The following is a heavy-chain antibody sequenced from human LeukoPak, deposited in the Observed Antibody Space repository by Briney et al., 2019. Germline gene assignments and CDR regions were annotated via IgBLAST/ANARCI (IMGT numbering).Heavy chain of an antibody. Sequence: GASVKVSCKASGYTFTSYGISWVRQAPGQGLEWMGWISAYNGNTNYAQKLQGRVTMTTDTSTSTAYMELRSLRSDDTAVYYCARDRFTMVRGVIITGGFGYWGQGTLVTVSS. J-gene: IGHJ4*02. D-gene: IGHD3-10*01. CDR3: ARDRFTMVRGVIITGGFGY. CDR1: GYTFTSYG. V-gene: IGHV1-18*01. CDR2: ISAYNGNT.